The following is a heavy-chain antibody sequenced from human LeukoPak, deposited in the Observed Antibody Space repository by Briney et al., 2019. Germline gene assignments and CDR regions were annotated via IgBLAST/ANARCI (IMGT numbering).Heavy chain of an antibody. V-gene: IGHV2-70*11. J-gene: IGHJ6*03. Sequence: TLSLTCTVSGGSISRYYWSWIRQPPGRALEWLARIDWDDDKYYNTSLEARLTISKDTSKNQVILTVTDMDPVDSATYYCARMYFGDYKDMDVWGKGTTVTVSS. CDR1: GGSISRYY. CDR3: ARMYFGDYKDMDV. CDR2: IDWDDDK. D-gene: IGHD3-10*01.